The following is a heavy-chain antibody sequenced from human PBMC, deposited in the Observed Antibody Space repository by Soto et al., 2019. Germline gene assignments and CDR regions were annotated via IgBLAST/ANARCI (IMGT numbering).Heavy chain of an antibody. V-gene: IGHV3-73*01. Sequence: GGSLRLSCAASGFTFSGSAMHWVRQASGKGLEWVGRIRSKANSYATAYAASVKGRFTISRDDSKNTAYLQTNSLKTEDTAVYYCTSPFWSGDNWFDPWGQGTLVTVSS. CDR3: TSPFWSGDNWFDP. J-gene: IGHJ5*02. CDR1: GFTFSGSA. D-gene: IGHD3-3*01. CDR2: IRSKANSYAT.